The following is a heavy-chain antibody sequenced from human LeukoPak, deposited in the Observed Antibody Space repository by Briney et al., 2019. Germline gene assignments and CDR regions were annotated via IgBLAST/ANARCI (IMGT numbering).Heavy chain of an antibody. CDR3: ATYYYDSSGYYSDY. CDR1: GFTFSSYG. J-gene: IGHJ4*02. V-gene: IGHV3-30*03. CDR2: ISYDGSNK. D-gene: IGHD3-22*01. Sequence: PGGSLRLSCAASGFTFSSYGMHWVRQAPGKGLEWVAVISYDGSNKYYADSVKGRFTISRDNSKNTLYLQMNSLRAEDTAVYYCATYYYDSSGYYSDYWGQGTLVTVSS.